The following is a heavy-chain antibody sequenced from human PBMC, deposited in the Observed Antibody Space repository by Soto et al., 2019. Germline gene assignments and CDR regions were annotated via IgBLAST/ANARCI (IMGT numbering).Heavy chain of an antibody. Sequence: PGGSLRLSCAASGITLSDNHISWIRQAPRKEPERESYLSSSGITIYYADSVKGRFTISRDHAKNSLYLQMYSLRAEDTAVYYCARAGVVLRFLEWSPGSRPPTAHYGMDVWGQGTTVTVSS. J-gene: IGHJ6*02. D-gene: IGHD3-3*01. CDR1: GITLSDNH. CDR3: ARAGVVLRFLEWSPGSRPPTAHYGMDV. V-gene: IGHV3-11*01. CDR2: LSSSGITI.